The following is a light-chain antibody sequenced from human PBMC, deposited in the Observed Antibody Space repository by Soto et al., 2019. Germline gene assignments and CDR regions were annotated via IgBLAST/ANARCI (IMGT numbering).Light chain of an antibody. CDR3: QQYGSPYT. V-gene: IGKV3-20*01. J-gene: IGKJ2*01. CDR2: GAS. CDR1: QSVSSSY. Sequence: EIVLTQSPGTLSLSPGERATLSCRASQSVSSSYLAWYQQKPGQAPRLLIYGASSRATGIPDRFSGSGSGTDFTLTISRLEPEDLAVYYCQQYGSPYTFGQRTKLEIK.